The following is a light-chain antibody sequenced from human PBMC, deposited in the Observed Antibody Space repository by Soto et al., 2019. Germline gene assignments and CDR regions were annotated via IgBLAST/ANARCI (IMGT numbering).Light chain of an antibody. CDR2: DAS. V-gene: IGKV1-13*02. Sequence: PVTQSPSSLSASVGDTVTISCRASQGIATGLAWYQQKPGAPPKLLIYDASTLERGFPSRFSGRGSGTHFILTINNLQPEDFATYYCQQFNSLFGQGTRLEIK. CDR3: QQFNSL. J-gene: IGKJ5*01. CDR1: QGIATG.